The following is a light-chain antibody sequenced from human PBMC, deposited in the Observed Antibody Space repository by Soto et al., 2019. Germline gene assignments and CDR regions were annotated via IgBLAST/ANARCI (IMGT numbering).Light chain of an antibody. CDR3: LQDSRT. Sequence: AIQMTQSPPSLSASVGARVTITCRASQDIRGDFRWCLQRPGKAPDLLIFDAFSLQRGVPSRFSGSGSGTDCTLTIRSLQSEDFATSFCLQDSRTFGRGTMLEI. J-gene: IGKJ2*02. V-gene: IGKV1-6*01. CDR2: DAF. CDR1: QDIRGD.